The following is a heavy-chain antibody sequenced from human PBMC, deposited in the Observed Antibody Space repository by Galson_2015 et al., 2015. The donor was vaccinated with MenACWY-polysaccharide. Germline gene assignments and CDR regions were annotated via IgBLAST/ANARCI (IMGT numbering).Heavy chain of an antibody. CDR3: ANPGLSTGRSSDVDY. CDR2: ISGSGAST. CDR1: GFTFNSYT. Sequence: SLRLSCAASGFTFNSYTMSWVRQAPGKGLEWVSAISGSGASTYYADSVKGRFTISRDNSKSTLHLQMNSLRAEDTAVYYCANPGLSTGRSSDVDYWGQGTLVTVSS. D-gene: IGHD6-25*01. V-gene: IGHV3-23*01. J-gene: IGHJ4*02.